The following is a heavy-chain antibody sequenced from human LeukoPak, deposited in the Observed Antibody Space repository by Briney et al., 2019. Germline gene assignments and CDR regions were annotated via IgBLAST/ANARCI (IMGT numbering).Heavy chain of an antibody. Sequence: GGSLRLSCAASGFIFSDHYMDWVRQAPGKGMEWIGRAKNKVNSYTTLYAASVEGRFTISRDDSKNSLYLQMNSLRTEDTAIYYCVRDNAYTFDYWGQGTLVTVSS. V-gene: IGHV3-72*01. J-gene: IGHJ4*01. D-gene: IGHD5-24*01. CDR2: AKNKVNSYTT. CDR1: GFIFSDHY. CDR3: VRDNAYTFDY.